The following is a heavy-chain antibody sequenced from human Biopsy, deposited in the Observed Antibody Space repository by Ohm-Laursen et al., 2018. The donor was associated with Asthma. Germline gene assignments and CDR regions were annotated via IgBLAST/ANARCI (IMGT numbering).Heavy chain of an antibody. CDR2: ISVYNGNT. CDR1: VYTFNSAG. CDR3: ARAVDYSHYYGIDV. Sequence: EASVKVSCKVSVYTFNSAGITWVRQAPGQGLEWMGWISVYNGNTKVAQKLQDRVTMITDTSTSTAYMELRSLRSDDTAVYFCARAVDYSHYYGIDVWGQGTTVTVS. D-gene: IGHD3-10*01. J-gene: IGHJ6*02. V-gene: IGHV1-18*01.